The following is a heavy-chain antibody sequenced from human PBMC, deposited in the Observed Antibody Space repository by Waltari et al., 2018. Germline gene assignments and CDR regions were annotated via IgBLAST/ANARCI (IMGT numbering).Heavy chain of an antibody. J-gene: IGHJ4*02. CDR2: ISWYNGDT. CDR1: GYSFNRHS. V-gene: IGHV1-18*01. CDR3: ARDPSNSSGRYQYFDY. Sequence: QVQLVQSGAEVKRPGASVKVSCKASGYSFNRHSIAWVRQAPGQGPEWMGWISWYNGDTKDAEKVQGRVTMTTDTSTSTAYMELRSLRSDDTAVYYCARDPSNSSGRYQYFDYWGQGTLVTVSS. D-gene: IGHD6-19*01.